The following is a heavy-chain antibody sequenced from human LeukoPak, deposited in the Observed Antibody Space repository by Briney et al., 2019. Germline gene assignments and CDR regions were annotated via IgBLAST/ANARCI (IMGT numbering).Heavy chain of an antibody. CDR2: ISSSGSTI. CDR1: GFTFSSYE. D-gene: IGHD1-26*01. Sequence: GGSLRLSCAASGFTFSSYEMNWVRQAPGKGLEWVSYISSSGSTIYYADSVKGRFTISRDNAKNSLYLQMNSLRAEDTAVYFCARGHSGSYQRTDAFDIWGQGTTVTVSS. J-gene: IGHJ3*02. CDR3: ARGHSGSYQRTDAFDI. V-gene: IGHV3-48*03.